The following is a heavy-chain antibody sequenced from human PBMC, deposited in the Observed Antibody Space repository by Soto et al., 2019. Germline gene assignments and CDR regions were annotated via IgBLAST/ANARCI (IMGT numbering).Heavy chain of an antibody. CDR3: AKDGSDYDWND. J-gene: IGHJ4*02. V-gene: IGHV3-66*01. CDR2: IYINAATT. CDR1: GFTVTANH. Sequence: EVQLVESGGGLVQPGGSLRLSCAASGFTVTANHMSWVRQAPGKGLEWVAVIYINAATTYYADSVKGRFTISRDNSKNTVYLQMRSLTAGDTAVYNCAKDGSDYDWNDWGQGTRVTVSS. D-gene: IGHD3-16*01.